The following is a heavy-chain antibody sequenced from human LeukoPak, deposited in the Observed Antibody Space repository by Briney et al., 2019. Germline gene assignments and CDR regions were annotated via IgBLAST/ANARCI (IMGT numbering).Heavy chain of an antibody. V-gene: IGHV4-4*07. Sequence: SETLSLTCTVSGGSISSYYWSWIRQPAGKGLEWIGRIYTSGSTNYNPSLKSRVTMSVDTSKNQFSLKLYSVTAADTAVYYCARGTGYSNSWFRRTGYNWFDPWGQGTLVTVSS. D-gene: IGHD6-13*01. J-gene: IGHJ5*02. CDR3: ARGTGYSNSWFRRTGYNWFDP. CDR1: GGSISSYY. CDR2: IYTSGST.